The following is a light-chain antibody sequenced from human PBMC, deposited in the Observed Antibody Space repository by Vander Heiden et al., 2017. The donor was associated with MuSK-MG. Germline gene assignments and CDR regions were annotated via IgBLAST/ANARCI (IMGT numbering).Light chain of an antibody. J-gene: IGLJ1*01. Sequence: SYVLTQPPSVSVAPGETARITCGGDNIGGKSVHWYQQKPGQAHVLVIYYDNERPSGIPERFSGSNSGDTATLTISRVDAGDEADYYCQVWDSDSDHPVFGAGTKVTAL. CDR1: NIGGKS. CDR3: QVWDSDSDHPV. V-gene: IGLV3-21*04. CDR2: YDN.